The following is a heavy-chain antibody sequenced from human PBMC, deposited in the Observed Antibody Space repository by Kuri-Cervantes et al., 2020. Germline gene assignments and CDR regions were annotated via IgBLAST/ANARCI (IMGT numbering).Heavy chain of an antibody. J-gene: IGHJ5*02. Sequence: GGSLRLSCAASGFTFSSCGMHWVRQAPGKGLEWVAVISYDGSNKYYADSVKGRFTISRDNFKNTVYLEMDSLTVGDTALYYCAKSARSGNLGGNWFDPWGQGTLVTVSS. CDR2: ISYDGSNK. CDR1: GFTFSSCG. D-gene: IGHD1-26*01. V-gene: IGHV3-30*18. CDR3: AKSARSGNLGGNWFDP.